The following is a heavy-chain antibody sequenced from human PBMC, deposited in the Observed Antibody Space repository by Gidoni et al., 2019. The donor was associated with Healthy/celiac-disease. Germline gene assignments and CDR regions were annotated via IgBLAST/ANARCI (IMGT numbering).Heavy chain of an antibody. J-gene: IGHJ3*02. CDR2: ISSSSSYI. V-gene: IGHV3-21*01. CDR1: GFTFSSYS. D-gene: IGHD3-22*01. Sequence: EVQLVESGGGLVKPGGSLRLSCAASGFTFSSYSMNWVRQAPGKGLEWVSSISSSSSYIYYADSVKGRFTISRDNAKNSLYLQMNSLRAEDTAVYYCARGTGDSRAFDIWGQGTMVTVSS. CDR3: ARGTGDSRAFDI.